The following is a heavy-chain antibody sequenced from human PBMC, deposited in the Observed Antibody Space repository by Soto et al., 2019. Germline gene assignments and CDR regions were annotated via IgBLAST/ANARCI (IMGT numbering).Heavy chain of an antibody. V-gene: IGHV3-33*01. D-gene: IGHD3-16*01. J-gene: IGHJ4*02. CDR1: GFIFGRFG. Sequence: QVQLVESGGGVVQPGRSLKLSCAASGFIFGRFGMHWVRQPPGKGLEWVAVIWNDGSNKLYADSVQGRFTISRDNSKKTLYLEMDSLRADDTAVYYCAGDYESGFGDYGPGGFDYGGQGTLVTVSS. CDR3: AGDYESGFGDYGPGGFDY. CDR2: IWNDGSNK.